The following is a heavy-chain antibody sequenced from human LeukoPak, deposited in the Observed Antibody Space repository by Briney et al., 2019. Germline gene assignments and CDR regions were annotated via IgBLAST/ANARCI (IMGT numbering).Heavy chain of an antibody. Sequence: ASVTVSFKASGYTFTIYGISWVRQAPGQGLEGMGWISAYKGNTNYAQKLQGRVTMTTDTSTSTAYMELRSLRSDDTAVYYCARGPPQEDYVWGSYRSDYWGQGTLVTVSS. CDR1: GYTFTIYG. V-gene: IGHV1-18*01. CDR2: ISAYKGNT. J-gene: IGHJ4*02. CDR3: ARGPPQEDYVWGSYRSDY. D-gene: IGHD3-16*02.